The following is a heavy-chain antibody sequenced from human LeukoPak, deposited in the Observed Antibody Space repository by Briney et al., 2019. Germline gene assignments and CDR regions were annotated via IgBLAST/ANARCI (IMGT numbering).Heavy chain of an antibody. CDR3: AREEAAGFDP. D-gene: IGHD6-25*01. J-gene: IGHJ5*02. CDR1: GDSLSSYS. Sequence: SETLSLTCTDSGDSLSSYSSSWIRQPPGKGLGWIGHIYYSGRTHYNPSLKSRVTLSVDTSKSQFSLMMSSVTALSTAVCYSAREEAAGFDPWGQGTKVTVSS. CDR2: IYYSGRT. V-gene: IGHV4-59*01.